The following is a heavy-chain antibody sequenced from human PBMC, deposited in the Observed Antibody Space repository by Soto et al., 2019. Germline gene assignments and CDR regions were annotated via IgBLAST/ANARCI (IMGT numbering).Heavy chain of an antibody. Sequence: QVQLVQSGTEVTKPGASVKVACKTSGYTFASYGISWVRQAPGQGLEWMGWISGYNGHPSYAQNVHDRVTMTTDTSTRTAYMEVRSLRSDDTAIYFCARDVRSIVEVVAGRLLDFWGQGTLVTVSS. CDR3: ARDVRSIVEVVAGRLLDF. CDR1: GYTFASYG. J-gene: IGHJ4*02. CDR2: ISGYNGHP. V-gene: IGHV1-18*01. D-gene: IGHD2-15*01.